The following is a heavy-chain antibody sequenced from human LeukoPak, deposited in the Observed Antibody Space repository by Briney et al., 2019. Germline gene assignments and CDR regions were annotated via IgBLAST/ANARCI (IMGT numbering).Heavy chain of an antibody. CDR1: GDSVSSGSHY. J-gene: IGHJ6*02. CDR3: ARAAVLTGYYYIMDV. CDR2: IYYSGST. D-gene: IGHD3-16*01. Sequence: SETLSLTCTVSGDSVSSGSHYWTWIRQPPGKGLEWLGYIYYSGSTNYNPSLKSRVTMSVDTSKNQFSLKLSSVTAADTAVYYCARAAVLTGYYYIMDVWGQGTTVTVSS. V-gene: IGHV4-61*01.